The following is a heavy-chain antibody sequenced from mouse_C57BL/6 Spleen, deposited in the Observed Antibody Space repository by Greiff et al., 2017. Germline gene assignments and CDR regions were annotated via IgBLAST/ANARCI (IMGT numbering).Heavy chain of an antibody. CDR2: IDPSDSET. J-gene: IGHJ2*01. CDR1: GYTFTSYW. Sequence: QVHVKQPGAELVRPGSSVKLSCKASGYTFTSYWMHWVKQRPIQGLEWIGNIDPSDSETHYNQKFKDKATLTVDKSSSTAYMQLSSLTSEDSAVYYCARGGDYDGFFDYWGQGTTLTVSS. V-gene: IGHV1-52*01. D-gene: IGHD2-4*01. CDR3: ARGGDYDGFFDY.